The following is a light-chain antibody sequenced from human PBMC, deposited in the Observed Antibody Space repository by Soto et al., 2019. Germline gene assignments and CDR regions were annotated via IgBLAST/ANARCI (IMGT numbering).Light chain of an antibody. CDR2: GAS. CDR1: QTVSSSY. V-gene: IGKV3-20*01. J-gene: IGKJ1*01. Sequence: ETVLTQSPGTLSLSTGERATLSCRASQTVSSSYLAWYQQKPGQAPRLLIYGASSRATGIPDRFSGSGSGTNVTLATSRMECEDVEAYYCQPYCSQYCSSRFSWT. CDR3: QPYCSQYCSSRFSWT.